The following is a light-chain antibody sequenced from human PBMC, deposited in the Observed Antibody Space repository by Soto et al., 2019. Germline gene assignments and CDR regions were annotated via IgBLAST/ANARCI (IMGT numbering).Light chain of an antibody. CDR1: QSLLHSNGYNY. J-gene: IGKJ1*01. Sequence: DIVMTQSPLSLPVTPGEPASISCRSSQSLLHSNGYNYLHWYLQKPGQSPQLLIYLGSNRDSGVPDRFSGSGSGTDFTLKISRVEAEDVGVSYCMQALQTPPWTFGQGTKVEIK. V-gene: IGKV2-28*01. CDR2: LGS. CDR3: MQALQTPPWT.